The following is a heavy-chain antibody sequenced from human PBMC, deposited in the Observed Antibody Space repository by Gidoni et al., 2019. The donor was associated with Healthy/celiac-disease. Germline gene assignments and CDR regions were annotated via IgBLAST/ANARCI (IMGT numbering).Heavy chain of an antibody. CDR3: TIDMTTVTKRVDY. CDR2: IKSKTDGGTT. J-gene: IGHJ4*02. Sequence: EVQLVESGGGLVKPGGSRRLSCADSGFTFRNAWMSWVRQAPGKGLEWVGRIKSKTDGGTTDYAAPVKGRFTISRDDSKNTLYLQMNSLKTEDTAVYYCTIDMTTVTKRVDYWGQGTLVTVSS. V-gene: IGHV3-15*01. CDR1: GFTFRNAW. D-gene: IGHD4-17*01.